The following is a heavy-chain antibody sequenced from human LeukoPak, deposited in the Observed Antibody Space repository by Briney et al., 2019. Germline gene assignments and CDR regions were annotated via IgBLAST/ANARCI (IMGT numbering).Heavy chain of an antibody. Sequence: ASVKVSCKASGYTFTNYYLHWVRQAPGQGLEWMGVINPSGGSTSYAQKFQGRVTMTRDTSTSTLYMELSSLRSEDTAVYYCVRGLGNSGDSWGQGTLVTVSS. CDR2: INPSGGST. D-gene: IGHD4-23*01. CDR3: VRGLGNSGDS. J-gene: IGHJ4*02. CDR1: GYTFTNYY. V-gene: IGHV1-46*01.